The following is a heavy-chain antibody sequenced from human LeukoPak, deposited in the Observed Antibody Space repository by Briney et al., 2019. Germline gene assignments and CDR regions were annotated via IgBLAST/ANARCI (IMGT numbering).Heavy chain of an antibody. CDR1: GYTFTGYY. CDR2: INPNSGGT. V-gene: IGHV1-2*02. J-gene: IGHJ5*02. D-gene: IGHD5-24*01. CDR3: ARDAERWLQWYHNWFDP. Sequence: ASVKVSFKASGYTFTGYYMHWVRQAPGQGLEWMGWINPNSGGTNYAQKFQGRVTMPRDTSTSTAYMELRRLRSDDTAVYYCARDAERWLQWYHNWFDPWGQGTLVTVSS.